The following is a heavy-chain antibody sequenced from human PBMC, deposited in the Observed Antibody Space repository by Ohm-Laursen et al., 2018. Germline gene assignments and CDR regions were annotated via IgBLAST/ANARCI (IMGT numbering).Heavy chain of an antibody. CDR3: AGAPNLYYFDY. V-gene: IGHV4-59*08. CDR1: GDSISGRY. J-gene: IGHJ4*02. Sequence: SQTLSLTCTVSGDSISGRYWSWIRQPPGKGLEWIGNIDDNGNTNYNPSLQSRVTISINTSKNQFSLQLRFATAADTAVYHCAGAPNLYYFDYWGQGTLVTVSS. D-gene: IGHD1-26*01. CDR2: IDDNGNT.